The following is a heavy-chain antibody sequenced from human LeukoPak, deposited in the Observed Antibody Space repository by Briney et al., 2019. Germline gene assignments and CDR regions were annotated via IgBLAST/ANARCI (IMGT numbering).Heavy chain of an antibody. V-gene: IGHV1-24*01. CDR2: FDPEDGET. D-gene: IGHD5-24*01. CDR1: GYTLTELS. J-gene: IGHJ3*02. CDR3: ARDYALSGWLQPEGGDAFDI. Sequence: ASVKVSCKVSGYTLTELSMHWVRQAPGKGLEWMGGFDPEDGETIYAQKFQGRVTITADESTSTAYMELSSLRSEDTAVYYCARDYALSGWLQPEGGDAFDIWGQGTMVTVSS.